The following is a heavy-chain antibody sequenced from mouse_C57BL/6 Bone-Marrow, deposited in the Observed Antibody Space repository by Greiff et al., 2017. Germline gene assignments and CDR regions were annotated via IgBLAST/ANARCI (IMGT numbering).Heavy chain of an antibody. CDR2: ISSGGSYT. V-gene: IGHV5-6*01. J-gene: IGHJ3*01. Sequence: EVKLVESGGDLVKPGGSLKLSCAASGFTFSSYGMSWVRQTPDKRLEWVATISSGGSYTYYPDSVKGRFTLSRDNAKNTLYLQMSSLKSEDTAMYYCARHRRTYYGSSPAWFAYWGQGTLVTVSA. CDR1: GFTFSSYG. CDR3: ARHRRTYYGSSPAWFAY. D-gene: IGHD1-1*01.